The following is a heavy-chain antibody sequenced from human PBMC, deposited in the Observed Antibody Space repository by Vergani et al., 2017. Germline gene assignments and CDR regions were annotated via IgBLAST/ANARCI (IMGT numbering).Heavy chain of an antibody. D-gene: IGHD5-18*01. Sequence: QVQLVESGGGVVQPGRSLRLSCAASGFTFSSYGMHWVRQAPGKGLEWVAVIWYDGSNKYYADSVKGRFTISRDNSKNTLYLQMNSLRAEDTAVYYCARDYIEGIQLPGYWGQGTLVTVSS. V-gene: IGHV3-33*01. CDR1: GFTFSSYG. J-gene: IGHJ4*02. CDR3: ARDYIEGIQLPGY. CDR2: IWYDGSNK.